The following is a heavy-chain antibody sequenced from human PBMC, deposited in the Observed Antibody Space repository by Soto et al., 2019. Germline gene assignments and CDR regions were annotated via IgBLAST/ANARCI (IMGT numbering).Heavy chain of an antibody. CDR1: GFTFSSYA. V-gene: IGHV3-30-3*01. D-gene: IGHD1-7*01. J-gene: IGHJ4*02. CDR2: ISYDGGNK. Sequence: SGGSLRLSCAASGFTFSSYAMHWVRQAPGKGLEWVAVISYDGGNKYYADSVKGRFTISRDNSKNTLYLQMNSLRAEDTAVYYCARDSFAYNWNYDWYFDYWGQGTLVTVSS. CDR3: ARDSFAYNWNYDWYFDY.